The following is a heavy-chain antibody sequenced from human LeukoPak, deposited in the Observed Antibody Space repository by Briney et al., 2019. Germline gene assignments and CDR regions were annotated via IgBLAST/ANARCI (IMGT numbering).Heavy chain of an antibody. CDR3: AKRGVVIRVILVGFHKEAYYFDS. CDR2: ISGSGGST. CDR1: GITLSNYG. V-gene: IGHV3-23*01. Sequence: GGSLRLFCAVSGITLSNYGMSWVRQAPGKGLEWVAGISGSGGSTNYADSVKGRFTISRDNRKNTLYLQMNSLRVEDTAVYFCAKRGVVIRVILVGFHKEAYYFDSWGQGALVTVSS. D-gene: IGHD3-22*01. J-gene: IGHJ4*02.